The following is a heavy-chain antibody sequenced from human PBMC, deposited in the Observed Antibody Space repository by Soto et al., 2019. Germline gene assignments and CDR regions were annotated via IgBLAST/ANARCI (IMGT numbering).Heavy chain of an antibody. J-gene: IGHJ4*02. D-gene: IGHD3-22*01. CDR2: INHSGST. CDR1: GGSFSGYY. Sequence: SETLSLTCAVYGGSFSGYYWSWIRQPPGKGLEWIGEINHSGSTNYNPSLKSRVTISVDTSKNQFSLKLSSVTAADTAVYYCARLGYYDSSENFDYWGQGTLVTVSS. V-gene: IGHV4-34*01. CDR3: ARLGYYDSSENFDY.